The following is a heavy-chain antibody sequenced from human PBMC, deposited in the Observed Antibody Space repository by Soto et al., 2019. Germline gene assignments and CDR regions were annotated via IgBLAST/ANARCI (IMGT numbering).Heavy chain of an antibody. CDR3: ARDGQLVGAQGYYYYGMDV. CDR2: IWYDGSNK. J-gene: IGHJ6*02. V-gene: IGHV3-33*01. Sequence: GGSLRLSCAASGFTFSSYGMHWVRQAPGKGLEWVAVIWYDGSNKYYADSVKGRFTISRDNSKNTLYLQMNSLRAEDTAVYYCARDGQLVGAQGYYYYGMDVWGQGTTVTVSS. CDR1: GFTFSSYG. D-gene: IGHD1-26*01.